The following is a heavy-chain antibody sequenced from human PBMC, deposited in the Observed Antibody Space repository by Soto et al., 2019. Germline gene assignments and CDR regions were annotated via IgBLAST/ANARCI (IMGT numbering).Heavy chain of an antibody. J-gene: IGHJ4*02. CDR2: IYHSGST. D-gene: IGHD3-9*01. V-gene: IGHV4-59*01. CDR1: GGSISSYY. CDR3: ARSSSNYDILTGPPDY. Sequence: SETLSLTCTVSGGSISSYYWSWIRQPPGKGLEWIGYIYHSGSTNYNPSLKSRVTISVDTSKNQFSLKLRSVTAADTAVYYCARSSSNYDILTGPPDYWGQGTLVTVSS.